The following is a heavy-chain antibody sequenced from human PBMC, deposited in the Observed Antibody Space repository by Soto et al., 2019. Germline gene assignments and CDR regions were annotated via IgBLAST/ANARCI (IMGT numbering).Heavy chain of an antibody. CDR1: GFTFSSYA. CDR3: ARYRDVVTGYPRVLAY. Sequence: EVQVLESGGGLVQPGGSLRLSCAASGFTFSSYAMSWVRQAPGKGLEWVSAISGSGGSTYYADSVKGRFTISRDNSKNTVYLQVNSLRAEDTAVYYCARYRDVVTGYPRVLAYWGQGTLVTVSS. V-gene: IGHV3-23*01. D-gene: IGHD3-9*01. J-gene: IGHJ4*02. CDR2: ISGSGGST.